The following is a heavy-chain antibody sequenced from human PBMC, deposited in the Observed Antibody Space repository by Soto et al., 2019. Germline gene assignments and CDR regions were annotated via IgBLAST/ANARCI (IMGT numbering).Heavy chain of an antibody. CDR1: GGTFSSYA. Sequence: SVKVSCKASGGTFSSYAISWVRQAPGQGLEWMGGIIPIFGTANYAQKFQGRVTITADESTSAAYMELSSLRSEDTAVYYCARDSHERITMIVVALRGMDVWG. J-gene: IGHJ6*02. CDR3: ARDSHERITMIVVALRGMDV. D-gene: IGHD3-22*01. CDR2: IIPIFGTA. V-gene: IGHV1-69*13.